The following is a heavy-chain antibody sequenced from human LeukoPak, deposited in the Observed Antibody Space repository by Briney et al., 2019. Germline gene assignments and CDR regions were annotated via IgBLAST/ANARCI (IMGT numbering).Heavy chain of an antibody. Sequence: GGSLRLSCEASGFTFRSFAMSWVRQAPGKGLEWLSGISASGHYIYQADSVKGRFTISRDNSKNTRYVEINSLRVEDTAVYYCARDGSWGDYQFYFYMDVWGKGTTVTVSS. D-gene: IGHD2-2*01. V-gene: IGHV3-23*01. J-gene: IGHJ6*03. CDR3: ARDGSWGDYQFYFYMDV. CDR2: ISASGHYI. CDR1: GFTFRSFA.